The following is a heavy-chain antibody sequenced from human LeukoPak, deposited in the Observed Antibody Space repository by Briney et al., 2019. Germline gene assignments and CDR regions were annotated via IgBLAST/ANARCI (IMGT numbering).Heavy chain of an antibody. V-gene: IGHV3-30-3*02. CDR1: GFTFSSYA. CDR3: AKFRGFDY. Sequence: GGSLRLSCAASGFTFSSYAMHWVRQAPGKGLEWVAVISYDGSNKYYADSVKGRFTISRDNSKNTLYLQMNSLRAEDTAVYYCAKFRGFDYWGQGTLVTVSS. D-gene: IGHD3-16*01. CDR2: ISYDGSNK. J-gene: IGHJ4*02.